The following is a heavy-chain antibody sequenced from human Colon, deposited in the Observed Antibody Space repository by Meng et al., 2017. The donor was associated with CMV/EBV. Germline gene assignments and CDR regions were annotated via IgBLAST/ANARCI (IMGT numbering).Heavy chain of an antibody. Sequence: QVQLVQSGAGVKKPGASVKVSCKTSGYVFDLYGISWVRQAPGQGLEWMGWIRADKRYTSYAQNLQGRVTMTTDASTSTAYMELRGLRSNDTAVYYCARVYEYSSSWGSDYWGQGTLVTVSS. D-gene: IGHD6-6*01. CDR1: GYVFDLYG. CDR2: IRADKRYT. V-gene: IGHV1-18*01. CDR3: ARVYEYSSSWGSDY. J-gene: IGHJ4*02.